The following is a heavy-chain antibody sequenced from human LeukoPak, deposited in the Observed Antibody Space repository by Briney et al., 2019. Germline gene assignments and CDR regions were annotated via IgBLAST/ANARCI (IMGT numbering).Heavy chain of an antibody. CDR3: AKEQHYDSGGYPFDY. CDR2: ISYDGSNK. J-gene: IGHJ4*02. D-gene: IGHD3-22*01. CDR1: GFTFSNYG. V-gene: IGHV3-30*18. Sequence: GGSLRLSCAASGFTFSNYGMHWVRQAPGKGLEWVAVISYDGSNKYCADSVKGRCTISRDNSKNTLYPQMNSLRAEDTAVYYCAKEQHYDSGGYPFDYWGQGTLVTVSS.